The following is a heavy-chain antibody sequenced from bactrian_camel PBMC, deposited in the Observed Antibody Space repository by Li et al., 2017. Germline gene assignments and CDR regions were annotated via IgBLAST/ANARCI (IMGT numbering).Heavy chain of an antibody. J-gene: IGHJ4*01. CDR1: GYTYSSYC. D-gene: IGHD2*01. CDR3: AADFSGGTTYCSGGYWLKYGEMDR. V-gene: IGHV3S26*01. Sequence: VQLVESGGGLVQPGTSLRPSCAASGYTYSSYCMGWFRQTPGKEREGVAAIDIDGSTSYADSVKGRFTISKDNAKNTLYLQMNSLKPEDTAMYYCAADFSGGTTYCSGGYWLKYGEMDRWGQGTQVTVS. CDR2: IDIDGST.